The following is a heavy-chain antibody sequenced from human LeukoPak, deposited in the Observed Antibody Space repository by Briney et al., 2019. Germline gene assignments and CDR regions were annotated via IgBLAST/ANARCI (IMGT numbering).Heavy chain of an antibody. CDR2: ISYDGISK. Sequence: GGSLRLSCAASGFTFSSYGMHWVRQAPGKGLEWAAVISYDGISKYYVDSVKGRFTISRDNSRNTLYLQMNSLRPEDTAVYYCASASGDTYGYSKDYWGQGTLVTVSS. J-gene: IGHJ4*02. CDR1: GFTFSSYG. D-gene: IGHD4-11*01. V-gene: IGHV3-30*03. CDR3: ASASGDTYGYSKDY.